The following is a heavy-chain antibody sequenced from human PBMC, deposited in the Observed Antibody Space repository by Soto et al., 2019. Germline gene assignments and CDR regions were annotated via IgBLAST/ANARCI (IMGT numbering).Heavy chain of an antibody. CDR2: FEPEDGET. CDR1: GYTLTELS. Sequence: GASVKVSCKGAGYTLTELSMHWVRQAPGKGLEWMGGFEPEDGETIYAQNFQGRVTMTDDTSTETAYMELRSLRFEDTAVYYCATNIPLGYYRASRVHYWGQGALVTVSS. J-gene: IGHJ4*02. D-gene: IGHD3-3*01. V-gene: IGHV1-24*01. CDR3: ATNIPLGYYRASRVHY.